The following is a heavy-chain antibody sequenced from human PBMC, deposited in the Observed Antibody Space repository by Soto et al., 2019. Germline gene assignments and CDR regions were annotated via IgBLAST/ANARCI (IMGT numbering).Heavy chain of an antibody. CDR2: LYYSGST. CDR3: ARGIAARLDAFDI. CDR1: GGSISSYY. D-gene: IGHD6-6*01. Sequence: QVQLQESGPGLVKPSETLSLTCTVSGGSISSYYWSWIRQPPGQGLEWIGYLYYSGSTNYNPSLQSRVTISVDTSKNQFSLKLSSVTAADTAVYYCARGIAARLDAFDIWCQGTMVTVSS. V-gene: IGHV4-59*08. J-gene: IGHJ3*02.